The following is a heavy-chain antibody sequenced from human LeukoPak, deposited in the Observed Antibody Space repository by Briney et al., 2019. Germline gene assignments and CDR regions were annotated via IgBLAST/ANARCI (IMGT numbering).Heavy chain of an antibody. CDR3: AKDPNGDYVGAFDM. V-gene: IGHV3-23*01. J-gene: IGHJ3*02. Sequence: GGSLRLSCAASGFTFANYAITWIRQAPGKGLEWVSSTSGSGHNTYDADSVQGRFTISRDNSKNTLFLQMNSLRDDDTAVYHCAKDPNGDYVGAFDMWGQGTMVTVSS. D-gene: IGHD4-17*01. CDR2: TSGSGHNT. CDR1: GFTFANYA.